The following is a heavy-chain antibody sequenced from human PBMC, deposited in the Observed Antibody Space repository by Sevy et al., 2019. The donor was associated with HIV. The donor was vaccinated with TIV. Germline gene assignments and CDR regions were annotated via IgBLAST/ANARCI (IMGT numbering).Heavy chain of an antibody. J-gene: IGHJ4*02. CDR2: ISYDGSNK. CDR1: GFTFSSYA. CDR3: ARARGIQLWAFDY. V-gene: IGHV3-30-3*01. Sequence: GGSLRLSCAASGFTFSSYAMHWVRQAPGKGLEWVAVISYDGSNKYYAHSVKGRFTISRDNSKNTLYLQMNSLRAEDTAVYYCARARGIQLWAFDYWGQGTLVTVSS. D-gene: IGHD5-18*01.